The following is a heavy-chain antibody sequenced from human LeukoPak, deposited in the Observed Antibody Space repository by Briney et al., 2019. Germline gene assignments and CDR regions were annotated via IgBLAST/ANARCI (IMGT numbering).Heavy chain of an antibody. V-gene: IGHV3-23*01. Sequence: GGSLRLSCAASDFTFSEYAMGWVRQTPGKGLDWVSTISSGGGSSYYADSVKGRFTISRDNSKNTFCLQMTSLRAEDTAIYYCAKDMRPHTTMMWSFDSWGQGTLVTVSS. D-gene: IGHD3-22*01. CDR1: DFTFSEYA. J-gene: IGHJ4*02. CDR3: AKDMRPHTTMMWSFDS. CDR2: ISSGGGSS.